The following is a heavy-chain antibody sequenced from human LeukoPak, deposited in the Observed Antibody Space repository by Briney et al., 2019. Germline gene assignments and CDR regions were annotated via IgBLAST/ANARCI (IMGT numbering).Heavy chain of an antibody. Sequence: GSVKVSCKASGYTFTTYGISWVRQAPGQGLEWMGYISGRSDDENYADNFQGRLTMTTDTSTNTAYMELGSLTSDDTAVYYCARDWDGRTDCFDPWGQGTLVTVSS. CDR2: ISGRSDDE. CDR3: ARDWDGRTDCFDP. V-gene: IGHV1-18*01. CDR1: GYTFTTYG. J-gene: IGHJ5*02. D-gene: IGHD1-26*01.